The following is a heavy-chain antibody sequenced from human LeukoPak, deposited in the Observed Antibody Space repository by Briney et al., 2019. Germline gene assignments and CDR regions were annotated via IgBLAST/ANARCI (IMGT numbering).Heavy chain of an antibody. CDR2: ISAYNGNT. CDR1: GYTFTSYG. V-gene: IGHV1-18*01. J-gene: IGHJ4*02. D-gene: IGHD1-7*01. Sequence: ASVKVSCKASGYTFTSYGISWVRQAPGQGLEWMGWISAYNGNTNYAQKFQGRVTITTDESTSTPYMELSSLRSEDTAVYHCARLLTGTTHDYFDYWGQGTLVTVSS. CDR3: ARLLTGTTHDYFDY.